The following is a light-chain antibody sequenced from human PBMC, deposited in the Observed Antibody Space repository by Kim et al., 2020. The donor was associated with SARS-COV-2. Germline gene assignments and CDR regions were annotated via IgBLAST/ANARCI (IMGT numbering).Light chain of an antibody. CDR1: QGISNY. CDR3: QKYNSAPWT. V-gene: IGKV1-27*01. CDR2: SAS. J-gene: IGKJ1*01. Sequence: AAVGDRVTITCRASQGISNYLAWYQQKPGKLPNLLIYSASTLHSGVPSRFSGSGSGTDFSLTISSLQPEDVATYYCQKYNSAPWTFGQGTKVEIK.